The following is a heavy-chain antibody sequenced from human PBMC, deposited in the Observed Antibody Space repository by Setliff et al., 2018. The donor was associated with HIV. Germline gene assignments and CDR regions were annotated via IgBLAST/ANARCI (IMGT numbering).Heavy chain of an antibody. D-gene: IGHD3-3*01. V-gene: IGHV3-48*01. Sequence: PGGSLRLSCAASGFSFSSYGMNWVRQAPGKGLEWVSYISSTSSNIYYVDSVEGRFTISRDNADNSLYLQMNSLRAEDTAVYYCARAYNIWSDYNYYYSYFMGVWGKGTAVTVSS. CDR2: ISSTSSNI. CDR3: ARAYNIWSDYNYYYSYFMGV. J-gene: IGHJ6*03. CDR1: GFSFSSYG.